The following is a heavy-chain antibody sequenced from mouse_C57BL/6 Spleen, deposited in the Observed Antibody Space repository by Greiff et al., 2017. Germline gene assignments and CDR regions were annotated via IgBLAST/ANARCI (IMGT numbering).Heavy chain of an antibody. Sequence: QVQLQQPGAELVKPGASVQLSCQASGYTFTSYWMHWVKQRPGQGLEWIGMIHPTSGSTNYNEKFKSKATLTVDKSSSTAYMQLSSLTSEDSAVYYWARGGDYDVGAMDYWGQGTSGTVSS. J-gene: IGHJ4*01. CDR3: ARGGDYDVGAMDY. D-gene: IGHD2-4*01. V-gene: IGHV1-64*01. CDR2: IHPTSGST. CDR1: GYTFTSYW.